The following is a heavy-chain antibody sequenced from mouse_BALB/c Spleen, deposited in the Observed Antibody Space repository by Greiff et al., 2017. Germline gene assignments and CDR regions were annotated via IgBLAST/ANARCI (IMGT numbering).Heavy chain of an antibody. J-gene: IGHJ4*01. CDR2: ISYSGST. Sequence: ESGPGLVKPSQSLSLTCTVTGYSITSDYAWNWIRQFPGNKLEWMGYISYSGSTSYNPSLKSRISITRDTSKNQFFLQLNSVTTEDTATYYCARGKIYYAMDYWGQGTSVTVSS. CDR1: GYSITSDYA. V-gene: IGHV3-2*02. CDR3: ARGKIYYAMDY.